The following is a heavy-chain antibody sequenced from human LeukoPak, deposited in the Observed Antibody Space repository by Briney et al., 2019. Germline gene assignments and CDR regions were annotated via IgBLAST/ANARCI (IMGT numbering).Heavy chain of an antibody. D-gene: IGHD1-1*01. CDR2: IYTSGST. Sequence: SQTLSLTCTVSGGSISSGSYYWSWIRQPAGTGLEWIGRIYTSGSTNYNPSLKSRVTISVDTSKNQFSLKLSSVTAADTAVYCCARANGSKNYYYYYMDVWGKGTTVTVSS. CDR3: ARANGSKNYYYYYMDV. CDR1: GGSISSGSYY. V-gene: IGHV4-61*02. J-gene: IGHJ6*03.